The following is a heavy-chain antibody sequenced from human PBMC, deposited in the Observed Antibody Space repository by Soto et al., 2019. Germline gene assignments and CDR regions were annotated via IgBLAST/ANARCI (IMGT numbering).Heavy chain of an antibody. CDR1: GYTFTSYD. D-gene: IGHD2-15*01. J-gene: IGHJ3*02. CDR2: MNPNSGNT. Sequence: GASVKASCKASGYTFTSYDINWVRQATGQGLEWMGWMNPNSGNTGYAQKFHGRVTMTRNTSISTAYMELSSLRSEDTAVYYCARGSCSGGSCYLDAFDIWGQGTMVTVSS. V-gene: IGHV1-8*01. CDR3: ARGSCSGGSCYLDAFDI.